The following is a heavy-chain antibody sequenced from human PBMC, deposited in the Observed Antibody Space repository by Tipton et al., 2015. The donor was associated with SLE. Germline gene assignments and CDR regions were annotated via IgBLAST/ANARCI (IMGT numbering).Heavy chain of an antibody. CDR3: ASGLAPRFDY. D-gene: IGHD3/OR15-3a*01. J-gene: IGHJ4*02. Sequence: TLSLTCTFSGGSISSGGYYWSWIRQHPGKGLEWIGYIYYSGSTYYNPSLKSRVTISVDTSKNQFSLKVSSVTAADTAVYYCASGLAPRFDYWGQGTLVTVSS. V-gene: IGHV4-31*03. CDR2: IYYSGST. CDR1: GGSISSGGYY.